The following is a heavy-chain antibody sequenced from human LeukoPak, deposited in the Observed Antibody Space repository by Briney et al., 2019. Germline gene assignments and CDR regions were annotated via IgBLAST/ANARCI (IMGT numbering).Heavy chain of an antibody. V-gene: IGHV4-38-2*01. D-gene: IGHD3-16*01. CDR2: IHHSGYT. J-gene: IGHJ4*02. CDR3: ARMGSDY. CDR1: GDAISSGNY. Sequence: RPSETLSLTCVVSGDAISSGNYWGWIRQPPEKGLEWIGNIHHSGYTNYSPSLKSRVTISVDTSKNQFSLKMKSVTAADTAVYYCARMGSDYWGQGTLVTVSS.